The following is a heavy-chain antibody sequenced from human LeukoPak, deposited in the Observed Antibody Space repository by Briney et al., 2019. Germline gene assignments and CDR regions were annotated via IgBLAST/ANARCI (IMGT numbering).Heavy chain of an antibody. Sequence: SETLSLTCIVSGGSISSYYWSWIRQPPGKGLEWIGYIHYSGSPNYNPSLKSRVSISVDTSKNQFSLKLSSVTAADTAVYYCARFYRKTYKWNDQPDYWGQGTLVTVSS. V-gene: IGHV4-59*12. D-gene: IGHD1-20*01. CDR2: IHYSGSP. CDR1: GGSISSYY. CDR3: ARFYRKTYKWNDQPDY. J-gene: IGHJ4*02.